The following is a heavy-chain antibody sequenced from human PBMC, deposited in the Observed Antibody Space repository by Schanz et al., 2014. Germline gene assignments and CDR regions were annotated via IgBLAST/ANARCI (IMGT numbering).Heavy chain of an antibody. CDR3: ARLDPYCRSGTCSRAFDF. V-gene: IGHV3-66*02. D-gene: IGHD2-15*01. CDR2: IFTDGRT. J-gene: IGHJ4*02. CDR1: GFAVDNYY. Sequence: VASGGGLVQPGGSLRLSCAASGFAVDNYYMSCVRQAPGRGLEWVSIIFTDGRTYYADSVKGRFTISRDSSKNTLFLQMNSLRTEDTAVYYCARLDPYCRSGTCSRAFDFWGQGTLVTVSS.